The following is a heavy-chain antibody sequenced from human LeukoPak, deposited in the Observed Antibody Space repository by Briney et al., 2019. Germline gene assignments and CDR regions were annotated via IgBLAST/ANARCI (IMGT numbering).Heavy chain of an antibody. D-gene: IGHD6-19*01. CDR2: INHSGST. CDR1: GGSFSGYY. CDR3: ASVVAVAGNDYFDY. J-gene: IGHJ4*02. V-gene: IGHV4-34*01. Sequence: PSETLSLTCAVYGGSFSGYYWSWIRQPPGKGLEWIGEINHSGSTNYNPSLKSRVTISVDTSKNQFSLKLSSVTAADTAVYSCASVVAVAGNDYFDYWGQGTLVTVSS.